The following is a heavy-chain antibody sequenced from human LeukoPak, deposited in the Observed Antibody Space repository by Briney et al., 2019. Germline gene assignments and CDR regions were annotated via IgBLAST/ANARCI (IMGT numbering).Heavy chain of an antibody. V-gene: IGHV4-61*02. CDR2: IYTSGST. CDR3: ARDSKQGYDTSGLYY. D-gene: IGHD3-22*01. J-gene: IGHJ4*02. CDR1: GGSISSGSYY. Sequence: PSQTLSLTCTVSGGSISSGSYYWSWIRQPAGKGLEWIGRIYTSGSTNYNPSLKSRVTISVDTSKSQFSLKLSSVTAADTAVYYCARDSKQGYDTSGLYYWGQGTLVTVSS.